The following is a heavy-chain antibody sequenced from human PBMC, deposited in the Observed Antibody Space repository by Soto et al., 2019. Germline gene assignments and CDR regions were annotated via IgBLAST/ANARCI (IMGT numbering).Heavy chain of an antibody. CDR2: MNPNSGST. CDR3: ARGIAAGVDY. J-gene: IGHJ4*02. V-gene: IGHV1-8*01. D-gene: IGHD2-21*01. CDR1: GYTFTSLD. Sequence: QVQLVQSGAEVKEPGASVKVSCKASGYTFTSLDINWVRQATGQGPEWMGWMNPNSGSTGYAQRFQGRVTMTRDTSISTAYMELSSLRSDDTAVYYCARGIAAGVDYWGQGTLFTVSS.